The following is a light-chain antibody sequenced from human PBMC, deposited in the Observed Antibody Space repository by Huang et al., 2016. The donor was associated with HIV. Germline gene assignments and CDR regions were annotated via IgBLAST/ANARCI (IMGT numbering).Light chain of an antibody. Sequence: DVVLTQSPLSLPVTLGQPASISCWSSQSLTYSDGNTYLSWFQQRPGQSPRRLIYKISNRDSGVPDRFSGSGSGSDVTLKISKVEAEDVAVYYCMQGTHWPPITFGQGTRLEI. CDR2: KIS. CDR3: MQGTHWPPIT. J-gene: IGKJ5*01. CDR1: QSLTYSDGNTY. V-gene: IGKV2-30*01.